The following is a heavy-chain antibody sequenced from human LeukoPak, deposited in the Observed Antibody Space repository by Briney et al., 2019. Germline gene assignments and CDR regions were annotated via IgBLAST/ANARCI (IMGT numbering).Heavy chain of an antibody. J-gene: IGHJ6*02. CDR2: IYSGGST. CDR3: ARDKKTDDYYYYGMDV. CDR1: GFTVSSNY. V-gene: IGHV3-66*01. Sequence: GGSLRLSCAASGFTVSSNYMSWVRQAPGKGLEWVSVIYSGGSTYYSGSVKGRFTISRDNSKNTLYLQMNSLRAEDTAVYYCARDKKTDDYYYYGMDVWGQGTTVTVSS.